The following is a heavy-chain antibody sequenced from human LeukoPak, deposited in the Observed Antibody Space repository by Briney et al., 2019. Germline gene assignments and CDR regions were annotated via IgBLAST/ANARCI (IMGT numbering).Heavy chain of an antibody. V-gene: IGHV3-74*01. J-gene: IGHJ4*02. CDR3: AREEDTYFDY. Sequence: GGSLRLSCAASGFTFSSHWMHWVRQAPGKGLVWVSRINSDGGSISYADSVKGRFTISRDNAKNTLYLQMNSLRAEDTAVYYCAREEDTYFDYWGQGTLVTVSS. D-gene: IGHD2-15*01. CDR2: INSDGGSI. CDR1: GFTFSSHW.